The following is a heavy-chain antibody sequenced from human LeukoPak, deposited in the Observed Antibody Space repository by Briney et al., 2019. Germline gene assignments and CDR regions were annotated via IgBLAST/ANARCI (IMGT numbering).Heavy chain of an antibody. V-gene: IGHV4-4*07. Sequence: SETLSLTCTVSGGSISSYYWSWIRQPAGKGLEWIGRIYTSGSTNYNPSLKSRVTMSVDTSKNQFSLKVSSVTAADTAVYYCARDYIWGSYRYMDVWGKGTTVTVSS. J-gene: IGHJ6*03. D-gene: IGHD3-16*02. CDR1: GGSISSYY. CDR3: ARDYIWGSYRYMDV. CDR2: IYTSGST.